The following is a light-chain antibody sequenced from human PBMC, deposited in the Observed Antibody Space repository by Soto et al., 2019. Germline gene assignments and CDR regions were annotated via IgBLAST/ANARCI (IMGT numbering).Light chain of an antibody. V-gene: IGLV2-8*01. CDR3: SSYADGNNVV. Sequence: QSVLTQPPSASGSPGQSVTISCTGTSSDVGGYNYVSWYQQHPGKAPKLMIYEVSKRPSGVPDRFSGSKSGNTASLTVSGLQAEDEADYYCSSYADGNNVVFGGGTKVTVL. CDR1: SSDVGGYNY. CDR2: EVS. J-gene: IGLJ2*01.